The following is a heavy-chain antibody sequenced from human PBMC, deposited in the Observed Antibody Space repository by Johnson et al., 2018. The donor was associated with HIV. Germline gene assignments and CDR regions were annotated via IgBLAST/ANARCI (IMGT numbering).Heavy chain of an antibody. CDR3: ARDSSTTDVAFDI. J-gene: IGHJ3*02. CDR1: GFTFSSYG. V-gene: IGHV3-7*01. Sequence: VQLVESGGGLAQPGGSLKVSCAASGFTFSSYGMHWVRQAPGKGLEWVANIKEDGSEKYYVDSLTGRFTISRDNAKNSLYLQMNSLRGEDTAVYYCARDSSTTDVAFDIWGQGTMVTVSS. CDR2: IKEDGSEK. D-gene: IGHD1-14*01.